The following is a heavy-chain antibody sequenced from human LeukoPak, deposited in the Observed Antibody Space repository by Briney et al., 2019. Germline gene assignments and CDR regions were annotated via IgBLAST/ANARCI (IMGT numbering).Heavy chain of an antibody. J-gene: IGHJ4*02. CDR3: AKNLPRYDFWSGSNYFDY. CDR1: GFTFSSYA. Sequence: GGSLRLSCAASGFTFSSYAMSWVRQAPGKGLEWVSAISGSGGSTYYADSVKGRFTISRDNSKNTLYLQMNSLRAEDTAVYYCAKNLPRYDFWSGSNYFDYWGQGTLVTVSS. CDR2: ISGSGGST. V-gene: IGHV3-23*01. D-gene: IGHD3-3*01.